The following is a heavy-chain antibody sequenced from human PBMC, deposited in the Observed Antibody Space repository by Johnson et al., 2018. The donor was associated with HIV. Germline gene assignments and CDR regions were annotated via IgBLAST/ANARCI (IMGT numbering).Heavy chain of an antibody. J-gene: IGHJ3*01. Sequence: VQLVESGGGLVQPGGSLILSCGASGFSVSNNYMNWVRQAPGKGLEWVSVIYSGGSTYYADSVRGRFTISRDNSRNTLYLQMSSLRAEDTAMYYCARDGESQQLPLGDAFDVWGQGTMVTVSS. V-gene: IGHV3-66*01. CDR2: IYSGGST. D-gene: IGHD6-13*01. CDR3: ARDGESQQLPLGDAFDV. CDR1: GFSVSNNY.